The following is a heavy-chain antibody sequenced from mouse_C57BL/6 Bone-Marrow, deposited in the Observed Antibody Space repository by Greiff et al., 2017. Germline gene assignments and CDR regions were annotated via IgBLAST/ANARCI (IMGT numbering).Heavy chain of an antibody. Sequence: EVKLVESGGDLVKPGGSLKLSCAASGFTFSSYGMSWVRQTPDKRLEWVATISSGGSYTYYPDSVKGRFTFSRDNAKNTLYLQMSSLKSEDTAMYYCASPYYYGSSYYAMDYWGQGTSVTVSS. CDR2: ISSGGSYT. CDR3: ASPYYYGSSYYAMDY. CDR1: GFTFSSYG. V-gene: IGHV5-6*02. D-gene: IGHD1-1*01. J-gene: IGHJ4*01.